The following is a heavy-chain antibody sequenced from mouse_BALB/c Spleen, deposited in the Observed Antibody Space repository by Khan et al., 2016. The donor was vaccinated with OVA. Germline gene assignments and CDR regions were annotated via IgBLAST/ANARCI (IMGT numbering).Heavy chain of an antibody. J-gene: IGHJ2*01. V-gene: IGHV2-9*02. D-gene: IGHD1-3*01. CDR3: ARLEDI. Sequence: VKLEESRPGLVAPSQSLSITCTVSGFSLTSYGVHWVRQPPGKGLEWLGVIWAGGSTNYNSALMSRLSISKDNSKSQVFLKMNRLQTDDTAMYYCARLEDIWGQGTTLTVSS. CDR2: IWAGGST. CDR1: GFSLTSYG.